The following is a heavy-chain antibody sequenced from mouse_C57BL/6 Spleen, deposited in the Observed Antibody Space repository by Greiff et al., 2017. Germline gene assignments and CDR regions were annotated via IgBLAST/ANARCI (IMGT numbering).Heavy chain of an antibody. CDR1: GFSLTSYG. CDR3: ASSKLGRAFAY. CDR2: IWGVGST. Sequence: VQLQESGPGLVAPSQSLSITCTVSGFSLTSYGVDWVRQSPGKGLEWLGVIWGVGSTNYNSALKSRLSISKDNSKSQVFLKMNSLQTDDTAMYYCASSKLGRAFAYWGQGTLVTVSA. J-gene: IGHJ3*01. V-gene: IGHV2-6*01. D-gene: IGHD4-1*01.